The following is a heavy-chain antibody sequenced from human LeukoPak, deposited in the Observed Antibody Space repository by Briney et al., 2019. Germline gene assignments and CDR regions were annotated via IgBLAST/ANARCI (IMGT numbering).Heavy chain of an antibody. CDR3: AKAPVTTCRGAYCYPFDY. J-gene: IGHJ4*02. D-gene: IGHD2-21*01. Sequence: GGSLRLSCAASGFTFDDYGMSWVRQAPGKGLEWVSAISDSGNTYHADSVRGRFTISRDSSKNTLFLQMNRLRPEDAAVYYCAKAPVTTCRGAYCYPFDYWGQGTLVTVSS. V-gene: IGHV3-23*01. CDR1: GFTFDDYG. CDR2: ISDSGNT.